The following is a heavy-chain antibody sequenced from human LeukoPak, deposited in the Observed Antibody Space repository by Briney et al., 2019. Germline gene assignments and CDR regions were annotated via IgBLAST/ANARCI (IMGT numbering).Heavy chain of an antibody. CDR2: IKQDGSEK. CDR1: GFTFSSYS. CDR3: ARGGYYDSSGYPFDY. Sequence: GGSLRLSCAASGFTFSSYSMNWVRQAPGKGLEWVANIKQDGSEKYYVDSVKGRFTISRDNAKNSLYLQMNSLRAEDTAVYYCARGGYYDSSGYPFDYWGQGTLVTVSS. D-gene: IGHD3-22*01. J-gene: IGHJ4*02. V-gene: IGHV3-7*01.